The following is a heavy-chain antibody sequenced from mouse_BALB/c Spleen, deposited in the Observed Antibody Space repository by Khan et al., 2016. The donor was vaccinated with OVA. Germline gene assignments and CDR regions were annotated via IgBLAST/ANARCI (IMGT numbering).Heavy chain of an antibody. CDR3: TGGRAY. Sequence: EVQLQESGPGLVKPSQSLSLTCTVTGYSITSDYAWNWIRQFPGNKLEWMGYISYSGTTSYTPSLKSRISIPRDTSKNQFFLQLNSLTTEDTATYYCTGGRAYWGQGTLVTVSA. V-gene: IGHV3-2*02. CDR1: GYSITSDYA. CDR2: ISYSGTT. D-gene: IGHD3-3*01. J-gene: IGHJ3*01.